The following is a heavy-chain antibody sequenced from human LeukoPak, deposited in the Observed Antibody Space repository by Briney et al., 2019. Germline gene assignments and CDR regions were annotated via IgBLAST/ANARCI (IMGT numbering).Heavy chain of an antibody. CDR3: AYDSSGFDAFDI. CDR2: ISASANST. J-gene: IGHJ3*02. CDR1: GFMFDIYA. D-gene: IGHD3-22*01. Sequence: GGSLTLSCAASGFMFDIYAMTWVRQAPGKGPEWVSGISASANSTYYADSVKGRFIISRDNSKNTLYLQMNSLRADDTAVYYCAYDSSGFDAFDIWGQGTMVTVSS. V-gene: IGHV3-23*01.